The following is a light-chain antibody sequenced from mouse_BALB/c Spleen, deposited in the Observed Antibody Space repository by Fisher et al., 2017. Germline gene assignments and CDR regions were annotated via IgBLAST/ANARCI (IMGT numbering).Light chain of an antibody. CDR1: SSVSSNY. V-gene: IGKV4-79*01. J-gene: IGKJ4*01. CDR2: STS. CDR3: QQRSSYPFT. Sequence: IVITQTPALMSASPGEKVTMTCSASSSVSSNYLHWYQQKPGFSPKLLIYSTSNLASGVPARFSGSGSGTSYSLTISRMEAEDAATYYCQQRSSYPFTFGSGTKLEIK.